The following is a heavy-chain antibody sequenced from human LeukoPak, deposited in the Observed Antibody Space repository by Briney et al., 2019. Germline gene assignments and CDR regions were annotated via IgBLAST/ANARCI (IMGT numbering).Heavy chain of an antibody. CDR1: GYTFTSYY. CDR2: INPSGGST. J-gene: IGHJ5*02. V-gene: IGHV1-46*01. Sequence: ASVKVSCKASGYTFTSYYMHWVRQAPGQGLEWMGIINPSGGSTSYAQKFQGRVTMTRDTSTSTVYMELSSLRSEDTAVYYCARDKVRGVIIKAGWFDPWGQGTLATVSS. CDR3: ARDKVRGVIIKAGWFDP. D-gene: IGHD3-10*01.